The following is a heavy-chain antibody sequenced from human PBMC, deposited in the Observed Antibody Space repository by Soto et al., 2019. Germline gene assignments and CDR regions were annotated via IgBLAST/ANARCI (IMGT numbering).Heavy chain of an antibody. CDR3: VRSAMAGEYYYYGMDV. V-gene: IGHV1-18*01. Sequence: GASVKVSCKTSGYTFNSYGISWVRQAPGQGLEWMGWISVYRGNTNYAQKFQGRVTMTTDTSTSTAYMELTSLRFDDTVVSYCVRSAMAGEYYYYGMDVWGQGTTVTVSS. CDR1: GYTFNSYG. CDR2: ISVYRGNT. D-gene: IGHD6-19*01. J-gene: IGHJ6*02.